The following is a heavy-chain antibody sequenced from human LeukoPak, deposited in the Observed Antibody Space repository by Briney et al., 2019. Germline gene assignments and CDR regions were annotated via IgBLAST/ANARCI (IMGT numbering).Heavy chain of an antibody. J-gene: IGHJ4*02. Sequence: SVKVSCKASGGTFISYAISWVRQAPGQGLEWMGGIIPIFGTANYAQKFQGRVTITADKSTSTAYMELSSLRSEDTAVYYCARGRGNYYGSGSYDYWGRGTLVTVSS. D-gene: IGHD3-10*01. CDR1: GGTFISYA. V-gene: IGHV1-69*06. CDR2: IIPIFGTA. CDR3: ARGRGNYYGSGSYDY.